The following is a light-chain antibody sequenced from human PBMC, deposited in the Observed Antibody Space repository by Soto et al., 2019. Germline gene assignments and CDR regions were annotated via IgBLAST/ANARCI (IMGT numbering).Light chain of an antibody. CDR2: WAS. CDR1: QSVSYTSGGKNY. CDR3: QQYYSNSYT. J-gene: IGKJ2*01. V-gene: IGKV4-1*01. Sequence: DIVMTQSPDCLAVSLGERATINCKSSQSVSYTSGGKNYLAWYQQKPGQPPQLLISWASTRESGVPDRFSGSGSGTDFTLTISSLQAEDVAVYYCQQYYSNSYTFGQGTKLEIK.